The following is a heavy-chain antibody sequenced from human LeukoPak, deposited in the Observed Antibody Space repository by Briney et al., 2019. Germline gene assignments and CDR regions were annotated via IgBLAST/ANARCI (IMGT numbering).Heavy chain of an antibody. V-gene: IGHV4-39*01. Sequence: PSETLSLTCTVSGGSISSSSYHWGRIRQPPGKGLEWIGSIYYSGSTYYNPSLKSRVTISVDTSKNQFSLKLSSVTAADTAVYYCASFSAGLGWGQGTLVTVSS. J-gene: IGHJ4*02. CDR1: GGSISSSSYH. D-gene: IGHD3-16*01. CDR3: ASFSAGLG. CDR2: IYYSGST.